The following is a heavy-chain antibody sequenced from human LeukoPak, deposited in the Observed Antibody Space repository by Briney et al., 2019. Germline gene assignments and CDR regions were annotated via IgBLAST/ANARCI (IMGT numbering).Heavy chain of an antibody. CDR2: VYYSGST. J-gene: IGHJ1*01. D-gene: IGHD3-22*01. V-gene: IGHV4-59*01. CDR3: ARGSDSSALKYILQ. Sequence: SETLSLPCTVSGGYISSYYWSWIRQPPGKGLEWIGYVYYSGSTNYNPSLKSRVTISVDTSKNQFSLKLSSVTAADTAVYYCARGSDSSALKYILQWGQGTLVTVSS. CDR1: GGYISSYY.